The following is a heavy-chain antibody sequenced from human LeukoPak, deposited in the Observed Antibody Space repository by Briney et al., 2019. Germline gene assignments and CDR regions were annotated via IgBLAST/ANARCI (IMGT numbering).Heavy chain of an antibody. J-gene: IGHJ6*02. CDR1: GGSISSYY. V-gene: IGHV4-4*07. CDR3: ARDRTVAVAGYYYYYGMDV. Sequence: PSDTLSLTCTVSGGSISSYYWSWIRQPAGKGLEWIGRLYSSGSTNYNPSLKSRVTMSVDTSKNQFSLKLSSVTAADTAVYYCARDRTVAVAGYYYYYGMDVWGQGTTVTVS. CDR2: LYSSGST. D-gene: IGHD6-19*01.